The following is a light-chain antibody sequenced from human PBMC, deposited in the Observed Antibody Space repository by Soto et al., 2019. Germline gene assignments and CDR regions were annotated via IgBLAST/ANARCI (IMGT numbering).Light chain of an antibody. CDR1: QSTSSR. CDR3: QQYTGYST. CDR2: DAS. Sequence: DIQMTQSPSTLSATAGDRVTITCRASQSTSSRLAWYQQKPGKAPKLLIYDASTLESGVPSRFSGSGSGTEFTLTISSLQPDDFATYYCQQYTGYSTFGQGTKVDIK. J-gene: IGKJ1*01. V-gene: IGKV1-5*01.